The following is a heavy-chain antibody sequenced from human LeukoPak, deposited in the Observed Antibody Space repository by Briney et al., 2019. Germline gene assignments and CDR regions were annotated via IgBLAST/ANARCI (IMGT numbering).Heavy chain of an antibody. J-gene: IGHJ4*02. CDR2: IYYSGST. D-gene: IGHD3-22*01. V-gene: IGHV4-31*03. CDR3: ARDSGNYYDSSGLVFDY. CDR1: GGSISSGGYY. Sequence: PSQTLSLTCTVFGGSISSGGYYWSWIRQHPGTGLEWIGYIYYSGSTYYNPSLKSRVTISVDTSKNQFSLKLSSVTAADTAVYYCARDSGNYYDSSGLVFDYWGQGTLVTVSS.